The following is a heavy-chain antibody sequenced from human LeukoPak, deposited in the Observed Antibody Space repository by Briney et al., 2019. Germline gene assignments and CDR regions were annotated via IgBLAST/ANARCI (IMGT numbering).Heavy chain of an antibody. D-gene: IGHD3-16*02. J-gene: IGHJ4*02. Sequence: GGSLRLFCAASGFTFSSYAMSWVRQAPGKGLEWVSAISGSGGSTYYADSVKGRFTISRDNSKNTLYLQMNSLRAEDTAVYYCAKGPRGSYRYRGLDYWGQGTLVTVSS. CDR2: ISGSGGST. CDR3: AKGPRGSYRYRGLDY. V-gene: IGHV3-23*01. CDR1: GFTFSSYA.